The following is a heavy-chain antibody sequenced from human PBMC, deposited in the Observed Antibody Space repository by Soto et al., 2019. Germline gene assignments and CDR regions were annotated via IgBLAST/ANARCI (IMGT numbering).Heavy chain of an antibody. D-gene: IGHD2-2*01. CDR2: INPTTGGT. CDR1: GYTITGNY. V-gene: IGHV1-2*02. Sequence: ASVKVSCKASGYTITGNYMHWVRQAPGQGLEWMAVINPTTGGTNYAQKFRGRVTMTWDTSISTAYMERSRLTSDDTAIYYCARGYCSSIGCPDFFDYWGQGTVVTVSA. CDR3: ARGYCSSIGCPDFFDY. J-gene: IGHJ4*02.